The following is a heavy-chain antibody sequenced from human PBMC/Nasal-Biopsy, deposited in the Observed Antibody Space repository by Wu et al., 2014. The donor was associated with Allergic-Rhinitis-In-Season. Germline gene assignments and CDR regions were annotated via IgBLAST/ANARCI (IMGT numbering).Heavy chain of an antibody. Sequence: CTVSGGFISSYYWSWIRQPPGKGLEWVSTINGDGSNAWYADSVKGRFTTSRDNSKNTMYLQMGSLRAEDTAVYYCADGPSNYDFFDYWGQGTLVTVSS. D-gene: IGHD3-3*01. J-gene: IGHJ4*02. CDR1: GGFISSYY. V-gene: IGHV3-23*01. CDR3: ADGPSNYDFFDY. CDR2: INGDGSNA.